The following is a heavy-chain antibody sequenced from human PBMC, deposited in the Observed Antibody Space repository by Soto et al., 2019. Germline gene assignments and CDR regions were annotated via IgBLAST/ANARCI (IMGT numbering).Heavy chain of an antibody. V-gene: IGHV4-4*07. Sequence: QVQLQESGPGLVKPSETLSLSCTVSGDSFSNYYCNWVRKSAGKGLEWIGRIYPTGSTTYNPSLKSRLTMSVDTSKIQFSLRLTSMTAADTAGYYCATGRSEVVPGAMDTWGQGTLVTVSS. CDR2: IYPTGST. J-gene: IGHJ5*02. CDR1: GDSFSNYY. D-gene: IGHD2-2*01. CDR3: ATGRSEVVPGAMDT.